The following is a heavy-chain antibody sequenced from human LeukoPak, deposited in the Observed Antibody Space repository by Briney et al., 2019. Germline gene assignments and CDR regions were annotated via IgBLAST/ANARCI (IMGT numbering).Heavy chain of an antibody. V-gene: IGHV3-30*04. CDR2: ISNDGSQT. CDR1: GFTLTTYS. D-gene: IGHD1/OR15-1a*01. J-gene: IGHJ4*02. CDR3: ASAEHNARHNFKS. Sequence: GGSLRLSCAASGFTLTTYSMHWVRQAPGKGLEWLSIISNDGSQTYYAESVRGRFTISRDTSQNTLYLQMRSLTTEDTAVYYCASAEHNARHNFKSWGQGTLVTVSS.